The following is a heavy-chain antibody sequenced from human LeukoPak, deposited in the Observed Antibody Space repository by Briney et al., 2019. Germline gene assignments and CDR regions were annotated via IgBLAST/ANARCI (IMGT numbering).Heavy chain of an antibody. CDR2: ISYDGSNK. CDR1: GFTFSSYA. J-gene: IGHJ3*02. Sequence: GSLRLSCAASGFTFSSYAMHWVRQAPGKGLEWVAVISYDGSNKYYADSVKGRFTISRDNSKNTLYLQMNSLRAEDTAVYYCARDRIVATRADAFDIWGQGTMVTVSS. D-gene: IGHD5-12*01. V-gene: IGHV3-30-3*01. CDR3: ARDRIVATRADAFDI.